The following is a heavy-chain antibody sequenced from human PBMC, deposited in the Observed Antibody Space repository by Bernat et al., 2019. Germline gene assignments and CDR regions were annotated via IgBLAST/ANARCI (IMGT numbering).Heavy chain of an antibody. J-gene: IGHJ4*02. CDR3: ARLAGRITMVQGVSDY. Sequence: QVQLQQWGAGLLKPSETLSLTCAVYGGSFSGYYWSWIRQPPGKGLEWIGEINHSGSTNYNPSPKSRATIAVDTSKNQFSLKLSSVTAADTAVYYCARLAGRITMVQGVSDYWGRGTLVTVSA. CDR2: INHSGST. CDR1: GGSFSGYY. V-gene: IGHV4-34*01. D-gene: IGHD3-10*01.